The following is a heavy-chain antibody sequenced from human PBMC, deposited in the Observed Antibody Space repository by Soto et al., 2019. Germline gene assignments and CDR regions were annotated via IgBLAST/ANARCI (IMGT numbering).Heavy chain of an antibody. CDR3: ARASHLQSFFFVSSDAFDI. V-gene: IGHV3-11*01. CDR1: GFTFSDYY. J-gene: IGHJ3*02. Sequence: QVQLVESGGGLVKPGGSLRLSCAPSGFTFSDYYMSWIRQAPGKGLEWVSYISSSGSTIYYADSVKGRFTISRDNAKNSLYLQMNSLRAEDTPVNYCARASHLQSFFFVSSDAFDIWGQGTMVTVSS. CDR2: ISSSGSTI. D-gene: IGHD3-3*01.